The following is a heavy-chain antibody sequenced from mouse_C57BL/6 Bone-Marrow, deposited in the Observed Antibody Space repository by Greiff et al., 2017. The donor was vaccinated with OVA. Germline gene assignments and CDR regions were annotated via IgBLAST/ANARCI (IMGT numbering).Heavy chain of an antibody. CDR3: AIEDYGYDGPFAY. J-gene: IGHJ3*01. D-gene: IGHD2-2*01. CDR1: GYTFTSYT. Sequence: VQLQQSGAELARPGASVKMSCKASGYTFTSYTMHWVKQRPGQGLEWIGYINPSSGYTKYNQKFKDKATLTADKSSSTAYMQLSSLTSEDSAVYYGAIEDYGYDGPFAYWGKGTLVTVSA. CDR2: INPSSGYT. V-gene: IGHV1-4*01.